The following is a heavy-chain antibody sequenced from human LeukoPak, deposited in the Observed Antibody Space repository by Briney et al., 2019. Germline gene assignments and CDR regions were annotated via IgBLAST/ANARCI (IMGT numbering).Heavy chain of an antibody. V-gene: IGHV1-8*01. CDR2: MNPNSGNT. J-gene: IGHJ4*02. D-gene: IGHD5-18*01. Sequence: ASVKVPCKASGYTFTSYDINWVRQATEQGLEWMGWMNPNSGNTGYAQKFQGRVTMTRNTSISTAYMELSSLRSEDTAVYYCARRNTGVVAGLDCWGQGTLVTVSS. CDR1: GYTFTSYD. CDR3: ARRNTGVVAGLDC.